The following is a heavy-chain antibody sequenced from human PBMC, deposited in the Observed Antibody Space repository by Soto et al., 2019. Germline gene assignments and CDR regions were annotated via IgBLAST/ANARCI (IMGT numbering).Heavy chain of an antibody. D-gene: IGHD3-16*01. V-gene: IGHV4-34*01. CDR3: ARGDDYGACAY. Sequence: PSETLSLTCAVYGGSFSGYYWSWIRQPPGKGLEWIGEINHSGSTKYNPSLKSRVTISVNTSKNQFSLELSSVTAADTAVYYCARGDDYGACAYWGQGTQVTVSS. CDR1: GGSFSGYY. CDR2: INHSGST. J-gene: IGHJ4*02.